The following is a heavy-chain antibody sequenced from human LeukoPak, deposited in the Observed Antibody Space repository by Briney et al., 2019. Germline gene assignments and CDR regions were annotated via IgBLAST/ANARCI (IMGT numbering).Heavy chain of an antibody. CDR1: GYTFTGYY. D-gene: IGHD4-17*01. V-gene: IGHV1-2*02. CDR3: ARDNGDYWFDY. J-gene: IGHJ4*02. CDR2: INPNSGGT. Sequence: ASVKLSCKASGYTFTGYYMHWVRQAPGQGLEWMGWINPNSGGTNYAQKFQGRVTMTRGTSISTAYMELTRLRSDDTAVYYCARDNGDYWFDYWGQGTLVTVSS.